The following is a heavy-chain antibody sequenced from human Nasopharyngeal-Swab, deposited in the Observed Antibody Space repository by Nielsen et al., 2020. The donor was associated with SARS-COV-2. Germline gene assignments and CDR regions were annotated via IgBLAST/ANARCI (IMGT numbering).Heavy chain of an antibody. CDR2: IYHSGST. CDR3: ARGKDFGEYYFDY. J-gene: IGHJ4*02. Sequence: LPLSCAVSGGSLSSAGYSWNWISQSPGRGLEWIGNIYHSGSTSYNPSLKSRVTISVDTSKSHFSLKMTSVAAADTAVYFCARGKDFGEYYFDYWGQGTLVTVSS. V-gene: IGHV4-30-2*06. CDR1: GGSLSSAGYS. D-gene: IGHD3-10*01.